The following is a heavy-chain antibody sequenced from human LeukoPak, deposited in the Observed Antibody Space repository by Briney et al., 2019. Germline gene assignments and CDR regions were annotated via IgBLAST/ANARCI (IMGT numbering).Heavy chain of an antibody. J-gene: IGHJ4*02. CDR3: AKAYSSSFYYFDY. CDR2: ISWNSGSI. D-gene: IGHD6-13*01. CDR1: GFTFDDYA. Sequence: PGGSLRLSCAASGFTFDDYAMHWVRQAPGKGLEWVSGISWNSGSIGYADSVKGRFTISRDNAKNSLYLQMNSLRAEDTALYYCAKAYSSSFYYFDYWGQGTLVTVSS. V-gene: IGHV3-9*01.